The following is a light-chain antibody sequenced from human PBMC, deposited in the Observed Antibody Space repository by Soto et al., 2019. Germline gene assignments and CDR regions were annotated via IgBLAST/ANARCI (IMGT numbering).Light chain of an antibody. CDR1: SSDVGFYNY. Sequence: LTQPASVSGSPGQSIAISCTGSSSDVGFYNYVSWYQQHPGKVPKLIIYEVTNRPSGVSNRFSGSKSGNTASLTISGLQAEDEADYYCCSYTTSSTRVFGSRTKVTVL. CDR2: EVT. J-gene: IGLJ1*01. V-gene: IGLV2-14*01. CDR3: CSYTTSSTRV.